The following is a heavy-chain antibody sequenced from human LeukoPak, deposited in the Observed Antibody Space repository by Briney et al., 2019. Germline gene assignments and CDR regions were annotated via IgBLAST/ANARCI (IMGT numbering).Heavy chain of an antibody. V-gene: IGHV3-7*01. CDR3: AREYYGDFYY. J-gene: IGHJ4*02. CDR1: GFSFSSYW. Sequence: GGSLRLSCAASGFSFSSYWLSWVRQAPGKGLEWVAAINQDGSDKYYVDSAKGRFTISRDNAKNTFYLQMNSLRAEDTAVYYCAREYYGDFYYWGQGTLVPVSS. CDR2: INQDGSDK. D-gene: IGHD4-17*01.